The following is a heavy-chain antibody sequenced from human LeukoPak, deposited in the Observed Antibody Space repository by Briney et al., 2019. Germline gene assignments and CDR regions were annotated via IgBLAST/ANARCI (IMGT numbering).Heavy chain of an antibody. V-gene: IGHV1-69*04. J-gene: IGHJ4*02. Sequence: ASVKVSFKASGGTFSSYAISWVRQAPGQGLEWMGRVIPILGIANYAQKFQGRVTITADKSTSTAYMELSSLRSDDTAVYFCARQSSGFFASDYWGQGTLVTVSS. CDR3: ARQSSGFFASDY. D-gene: IGHD6-25*01. CDR2: VIPILGIA. CDR1: GGTFSSYA.